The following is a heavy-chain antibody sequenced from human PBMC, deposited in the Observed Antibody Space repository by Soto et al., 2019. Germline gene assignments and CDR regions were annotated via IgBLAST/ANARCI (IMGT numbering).Heavy chain of an antibody. CDR1: GYTFSSYG. Sequence: QVQLVQSGAEVKKPGASVKVSCKASGYTFSSYGISWVRQAPGQGLEWMGWISAYNGNTNYAQKLPGRPPLAAAPTTTTALMGLRSLRSYGPALYFWARGGFRCSGSCFGLWGQGTLVTVSS. J-gene: IGHJ4*02. CDR3: ARGGFRCSGSCFGL. CDR2: ISAYNGNT. V-gene: IGHV1-18*01. D-gene: IGHD2-8*02.